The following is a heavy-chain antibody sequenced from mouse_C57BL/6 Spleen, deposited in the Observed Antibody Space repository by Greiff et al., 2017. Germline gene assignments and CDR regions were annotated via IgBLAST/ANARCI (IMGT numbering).Heavy chain of an antibody. CDR2: IDPSDSYT. CDR1: GYTFTSYW. D-gene: IGHD2-2*01. CDR3: ARRGYVRYFDY. Sequence: QVQLKQPGAELVKPGASVKLSCKASGYTFTSYWMQWVKQRPGQGLEWIGEIDPSDSYTNYNQKFKGKATLTVDTSSSTAYMQLSSLTSEDSAVYYCARRGYVRYFDYWGQGTTLTVSS. J-gene: IGHJ2*01. V-gene: IGHV1-50*01.